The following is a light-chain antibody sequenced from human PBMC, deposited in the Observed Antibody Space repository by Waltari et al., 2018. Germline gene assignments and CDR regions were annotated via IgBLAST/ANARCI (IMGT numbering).Light chain of an antibody. Sequence: SYELTQPPSVSVSPGQTATITCPGDTLGDKYASWYQQKAGQSPVLVIYQDKKRPSGIPERFSGSNSGNIATLTISGTQAVDEADYYCQAWDSNTFVVFGGGTRLTVL. CDR1: TLGDKY. CDR3: QAWDSNTFVV. V-gene: IGLV3-1*01. CDR2: QDK. J-gene: IGLJ2*01.